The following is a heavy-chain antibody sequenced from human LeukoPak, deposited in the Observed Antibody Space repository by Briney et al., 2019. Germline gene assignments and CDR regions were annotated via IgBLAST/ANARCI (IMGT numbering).Heavy chain of an antibody. CDR2: INWNGGST. CDR3: ARDPYSGSHGSYYYYFMDV. Sequence: GALRLSCAASGFTFHEYGMSWVRQAAGKGLEWVSGINWNGGSTGYADSVKGRFTISRDNAKNSLYLQMNSLRAEDTAVYYCARDPYSGSHGSYYYYFMDVWGKGTTVTISS. CDR1: GFTFHEYG. D-gene: IGHD1-26*01. J-gene: IGHJ6*03. V-gene: IGHV3-20*04.